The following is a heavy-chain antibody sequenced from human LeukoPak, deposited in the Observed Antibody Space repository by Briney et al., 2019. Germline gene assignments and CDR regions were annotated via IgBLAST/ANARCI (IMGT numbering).Heavy chain of an antibody. V-gene: IGHV4-38-2*01. CDR1: GYSISSGYY. Sequence: PSETLSLTCAVSGYSISSGYYWGWIRQPPGKGLEWIGSIYHSGSTYYNPSLKSRVTISVDTSKDQFSLKLSSVTAADTAMYYCARISSGGNFDFDCWGQGTLVTVSS. J-gene: IGHJ4*02. CDR2: IYHSGST. CDR3: ARISSGGNFDFDC. D-gene: IGHD2-15*01.